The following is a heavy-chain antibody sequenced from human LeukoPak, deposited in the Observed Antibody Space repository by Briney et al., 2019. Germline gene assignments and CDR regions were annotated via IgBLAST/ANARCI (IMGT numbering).Heavy chain of an antibody. CDR3: AIGYYYDSSGYTGDY. Sequence: SETLSLTCTVSGGSISDYYWTWIRQPPEKGLEWIGYIHSIGGTNYNPSLKSRVTISVDTSKNQFSLKLSSVTAADTAVYYCAIGYYYDSSGYTGDYWGQGTLVTVSS. J-gene: IGHJ4*02. D-gene: IGHD3-22*01. V-gene: IGHV4-59*01. CDR1: GGSISDYY. CDR2: IHSIGGT.